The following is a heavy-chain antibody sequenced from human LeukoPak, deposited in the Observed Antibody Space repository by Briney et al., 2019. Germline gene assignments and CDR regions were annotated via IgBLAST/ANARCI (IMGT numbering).Heavy chain of an antibody. CDR2: ISAYNGNT. D-gene: IGHD3-22*01. Sequence: ASVKVSCKASGYTFTSYGISWVRQAPGQGLEWMGWISAYNGNTNYAQKLQGRVTMTTDTSTSTAYMELRSLRPDDTAVYYCARGGDYYDSSGYSDYWGQGTLVTVSS. J-gene: IGHJ4*02. CDR1: GYTFTSYG. V-gene: IGHV1-18*01. CDR3: ARGGDYYDSSGYSDY.